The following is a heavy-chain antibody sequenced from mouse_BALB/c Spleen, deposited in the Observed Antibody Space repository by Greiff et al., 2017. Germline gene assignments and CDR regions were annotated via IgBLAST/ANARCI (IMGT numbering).Heavy chain of an antibody. CDR2: ISSGSSTI. D-gene: IGHD2-4*01. J-gene: IGHJ3*01. CDR1: GFTFSSFG. CDR3: ARPYDYDWFAY. V-gene: IGHV5-17*02. Sequence: DVKLVESGGGLVQPGGSRKLSCAASGFTFSSFGMHWVRQAPEKGLEWVAYISSGSSTIYYADTVKGRFTISRDNPKNTLFLQMTSLRSEDTAMYYCARPYDYDWFAYWGQGTLVTVSA.